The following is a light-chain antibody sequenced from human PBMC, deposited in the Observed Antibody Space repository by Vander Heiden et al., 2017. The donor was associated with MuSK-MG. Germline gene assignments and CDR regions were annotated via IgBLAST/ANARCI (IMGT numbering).Light chain of an antibody. J-gene: IGKJ2*01. Sequence: IVLTQPPGTLSLSPGERATLSCRASQSVSSSYLAWYQQKPGQAPRLLIYGASSRATGIPDRFSGSGSGTDFTLTISRLEPEDFAVYYCQQYGSSPMYTFGQGTKLEIK. CDR2: GAS. CDR3: QQYGSSPMYT. V-gene: IGKV3-20*01. CDR1: QSVSSSY.